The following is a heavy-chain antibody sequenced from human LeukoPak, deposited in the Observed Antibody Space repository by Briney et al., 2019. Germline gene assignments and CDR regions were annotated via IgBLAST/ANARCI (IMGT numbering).Heavy chain of an antibody. V-gene: IGHV4-30-2*01. J-gene: IGHJ3*02. D-gene: IGHD3-3*01. CDR1: GGSINSGSYY. CDR2: ILHTGTA. Sequence: SQTLSLTCTVSGGSINSGSYYWTWIRHPPGKGLEWIGYILHTGTAYYNPSLKSRVTISIDKSKNRFSLNLNSMTAADTAVYYCARGSDVDLTAFDIWGQGIMVTVSS. CDR3: ARGSDVDLTAFDI.